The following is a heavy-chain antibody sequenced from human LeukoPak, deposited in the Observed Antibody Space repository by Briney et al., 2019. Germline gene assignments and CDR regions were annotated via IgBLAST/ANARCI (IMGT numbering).Heavy chain of an antibody. CDR1: GGTFSSYA. Sequence: SVKVSCKASGGTFSSYAISWVRQAPGQGLEWMGGIIPIFGTANYAQKFQGRVTITADKSTSTAYMELSSLRSEDTAVYYCARDVGITVADSFDPWGQGTLVTVSS. J-gene: IGHJ5*02. V-gene: IGHV1-69*06. CDR2: IIPIFGTA. CDR3: ARDVGITVADSFDP. D-gene: IGHD6-13*01.